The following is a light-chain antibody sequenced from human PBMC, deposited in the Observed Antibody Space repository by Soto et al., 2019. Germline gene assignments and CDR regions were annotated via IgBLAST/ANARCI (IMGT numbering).Light chain of an antibody. J-gene: IGLJ1*01. CDR2: DVS. V-gene: IGLV2-11*01. Sequence: QSALTPPRSVSGSPGQSVTISCTGTSSDVGGYNYVSWYQQHPGKAPKLMIYDVSKRPSGVPDRFSGSKSGNTASLTISAFQAEDAAYYYFCSSAGSYSYVFGSGTKLTVL. CDR1: SSDVGGYNY. CDR3: CSSAGSYSYV.